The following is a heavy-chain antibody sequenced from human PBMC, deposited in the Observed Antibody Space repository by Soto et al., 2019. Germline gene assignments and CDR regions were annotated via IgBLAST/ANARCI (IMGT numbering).Heavy chain of an antibody. CDR1: GYTFTSYG. CDR2: ISAYNGNT. Sequence: QVQLVQSGAEVKKPGASVKVSCKASGYTFTSYGISWVRQAPGQGLEWMGWISAYNGNTNYAQKLQGRVTMTTDTSTSTAYMELRSLRSDDTAVYYCARVQRGTYYYFWSGYYPSFDYWGQGTLVTVSS. CDR3: ARVQRGTYYYFWSGYYPSFDY. V-gene: IGHV1-18*01. J-gene: IGHJ4*02. D-gene: IGHD3-3*01.